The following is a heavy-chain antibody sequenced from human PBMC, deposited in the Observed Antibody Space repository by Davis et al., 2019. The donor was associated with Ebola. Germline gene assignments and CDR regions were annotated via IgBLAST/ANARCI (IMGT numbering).Heavy chain of an antibody. D-gene: IGHD2-2*01. CDR3: ARAEYQPYYFDY. Sequence: GGSLRLSCAASGFTFSNYGMHWVRQAPGKGLEWVAVIWYDGSNKYYADSVKGRFTISRDNSKNTLYLQMNGLRAEDTAVYYCARAEYQPYYFDYWGQGTPVTVSS. V-gene: IGHV3-33*08. CDR2: IWYDGSNK. J-gene: IGHJ4*02. CDR1: GFTFSNYG.